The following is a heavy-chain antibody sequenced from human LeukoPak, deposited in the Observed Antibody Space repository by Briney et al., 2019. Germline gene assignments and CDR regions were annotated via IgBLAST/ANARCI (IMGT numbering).Heavy chain of an antibody. J-gene: IGHJ4*02. V-gene: IGHV3-53*01. CDR3: ARGETSSYDY. Sequence: PGGSLRLSCAASGFTFSSYEMNWVRQAPGKGLEWVSVIYSGGNTYYADSVKGRFTISRDNSKNTVYLQMNSLRAEDTAVYYCARGETSSYDYWDQGTLVTVSS. CDR1: GFTFSSYE. D-gene: IGHD2-2*01. CDR2: IYSGGNT.